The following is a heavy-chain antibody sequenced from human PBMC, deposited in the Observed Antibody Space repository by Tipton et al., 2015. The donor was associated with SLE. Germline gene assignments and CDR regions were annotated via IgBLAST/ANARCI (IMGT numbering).Heavy chain of an antibody. CDR2: ISYDGSNK. V-gene: IGHV3-30-3*01. D-gene: IGHD3-10*01. CDR3: ARDRVRVRAFDI. J-gene: IGHJ3*02. Sequence: RSLRLSCAASGFTFSSYAMHWVRQAPGKGLEWVAVISYDGSNKYYADSVKGRFTISRDNSKNTLYLQMNSLRAGDTAVYYCARDRVRVRAFDIWGQGTMVTVSS. CDR1: GFTFSSYA.